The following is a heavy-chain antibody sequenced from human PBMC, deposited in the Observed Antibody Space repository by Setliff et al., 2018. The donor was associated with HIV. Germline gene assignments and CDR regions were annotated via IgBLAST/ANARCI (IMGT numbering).Heavy chain of an antibody. CDR2: ISSSGGT. J-gene: IGHJ4*02. Sequence: SETLSLTCTVSGGSISSGEYYWSWIRQPPGKGLEWLGYISSSGGTDYNPSLNSRIIISIDTSKNQFSLRLSSVIAADTAVYFCARVLPYDSTGFLLYYFDNWGQGTLVTVSS. D-gene: IGHD3-22*01. CDR1: GGSISSGEYY. V-gene: IGHV4-30-4*08. CDR3: ARVLPYDSTGFLLYYFDN.